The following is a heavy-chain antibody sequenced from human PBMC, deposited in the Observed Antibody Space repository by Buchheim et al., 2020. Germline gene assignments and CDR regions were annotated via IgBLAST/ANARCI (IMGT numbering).Heavy chain of an antibody. D-gene: IGHD6-13*01. J-gene: IGHJ6*02. Sequence: QVQLVQSGAEVKKPGASVKVSCKASGYTFTGYYMHWVRQAPGQGLEWMGWINPNSGGTNYAQKFQGRVTMTRDTSISTAYMELSRLRSDDTAVYYCARGLDSSSWYSRVYYYYGMDVWGQGTT. CDR3: ARGLDSSSWYSRVYYYYGMDV. V-gene: IGHV1-2*02. CDR1: GYTFTGYY. CDR2: INPNSGGT.